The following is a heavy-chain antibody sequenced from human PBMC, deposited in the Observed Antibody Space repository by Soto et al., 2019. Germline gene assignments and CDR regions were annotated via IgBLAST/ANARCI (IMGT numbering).Heavy chain of an antibody. CDR1: GGTFSSYS. D-gene: IGHD1-26*01. Sequence: QVQLVQSGAEVKKPGSSVKVYCKASGGTFSSYSINWVRQAPGQGLEWMGEIIPIFGTANYAQKFQGRVTSTADESTSPAYMALSSLRSEDTAVYYCARDGGRHSGGNDYWGQGMLVTVSS. V-gene: IGHV1-69*01. J-gene: IGHJ4*02. CDR3: ARDGGRHSGGNDY. CDR2: IIPIFGTA.